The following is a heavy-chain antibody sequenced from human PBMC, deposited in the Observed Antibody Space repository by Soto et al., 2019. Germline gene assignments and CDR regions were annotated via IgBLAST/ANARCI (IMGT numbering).Heavy chain of an antibody. CDR1: GFTFSGYW. Sequence: GGSLRLSCAVSGFTFSGYWMHWVRQAPGKGRVWVSRINSDGSTTSYADSVKGRFTISRDNAKNPLYLQMDRLRAEDTAVYFCASAKIGDYFQVYWGQGTLVTVSS. CDR3: ASAKIGDYFQVY. D-gene: IGHD4-17*01. J-gene: IGHJ4*02. CDR2: INSDGSTT. V-gene: IGHV3-74*01.